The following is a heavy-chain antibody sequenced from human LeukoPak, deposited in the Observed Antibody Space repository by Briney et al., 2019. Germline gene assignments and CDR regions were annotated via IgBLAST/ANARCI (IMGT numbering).Heavy chain of an antibody. CDR2: INHSGST. J-gene: IGHJ4*02. V-gene: IGHV4-34*01. CDR3: ARGIGTIFGVVITDYFDY. CDR1: GGSFSGYY. D-gene: IGHD3-3*01. Sequence: TTSETLSLTCAVYGGSFSGYYWSWIRQPPGKGLEWIGEINHSGSTNYNPSLKSRVTISVDTSKNQFSLKLSSVTAADTAVYYCARGIGTIFGVVITDYFDYWGQGTLVTVSS.